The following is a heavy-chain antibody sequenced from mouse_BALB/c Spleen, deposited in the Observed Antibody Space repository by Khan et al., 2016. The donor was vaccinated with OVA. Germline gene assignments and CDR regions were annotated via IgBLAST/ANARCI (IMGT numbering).Heavy chain of an antibody. Sequence: QVQPQQSGAELARPGASVKMSCKASGYTFTSYTIHWIKLRPGQGLEWIGYINPSNGYTNYNQKFKDKATLTADKSSTTVYMQLSSLTSDDSAVYNWVRDGAYYRNDGWFAYWGQGTLVTVSA. CDR1: GYTFTSYT. CDR3: VRDGAYYRNDGWFAY. D-gene: IGHD2-14*01. J-gene: IGHJ3*01. V-gene: IGHV1-4*01. CDR2: INPSNGYT.